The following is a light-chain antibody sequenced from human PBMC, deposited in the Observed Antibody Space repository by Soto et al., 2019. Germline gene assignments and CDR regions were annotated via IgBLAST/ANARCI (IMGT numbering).Light chain of an antibody. CDR1: QSISTY. J-gene: IGKJ2*01. CDR3: QQSYTIPYT. CDR2: AAS. V-gene: IGKV1-39*01. Sequence: DIQMTQSPSSLPASVGDRVTLTCRASQSISTYLNWYQQKPGKAPKLVIYAASSLQSGVPSRLSGSGSGTDFTLTISSLQPVDFATYYCQQSYTIPYTFGQGTKLEIK.